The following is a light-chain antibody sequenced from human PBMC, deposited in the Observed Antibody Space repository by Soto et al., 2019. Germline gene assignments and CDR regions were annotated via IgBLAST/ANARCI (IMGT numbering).Light chain of an antibody. J-gene: IGLJ2*01. CDR1: SGHSNYA. Sequence: QSVLTQSPSASASLGASVRLTCTLSSGHSNYAIAWHQQQPEKGPRFLIKLNSDGSHIKGDGIPDRFSGSRSGAERYLTISSLQSEDEADYYCQTWGTGIHVVFGGGTKVTVL. V-gene: IGLV4-69*01. CDR2: LNSDGSH. CDR3: QTWGTGIHVV.